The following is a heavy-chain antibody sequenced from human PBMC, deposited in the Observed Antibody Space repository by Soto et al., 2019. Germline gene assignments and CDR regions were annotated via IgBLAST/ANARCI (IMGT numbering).Heavy chain of an antibody. Sequence: QVKLVQSGGEVKKPGASVKVSCKASGYTFSDYGISWVRQAPGQRPEYMGWISTNNGNTKYAQNIQGRVTMTTDTSTSTGYMELRSLRPDDTAVYYCAIQRAGAYGMDVWGQGTTVTVSS. CDR1: GYTFSDYG. CDR2: ISTNNGNT. V-gene: IGHV1-18*01. CDR3: AIQRAGAYGMDV. J-gene: IGHJ6*02. D-gene: IGHD3-10*01.